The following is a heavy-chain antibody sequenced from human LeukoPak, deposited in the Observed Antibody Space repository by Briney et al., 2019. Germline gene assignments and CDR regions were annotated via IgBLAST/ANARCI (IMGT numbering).Heavy chain of an antibody. V-gene: IGHV1-2*02. CDR1: GYTFTDYY. D-gene: IGHD1-14*01. CDR3: GRKSANRKTSEFDY. CDR2: IHPNSGGI. J-gene: IGHJ4*02. Sequence: ASVKLSCKASGYTFTDYYMNWVRQAPGQGLEWMGWIHPNSGGINYAQKFQGRVTMTRDTSISTAYMELSGLTSDDTAVYYCGRKSANRKTSEFDYWGQGTLVTVSS.